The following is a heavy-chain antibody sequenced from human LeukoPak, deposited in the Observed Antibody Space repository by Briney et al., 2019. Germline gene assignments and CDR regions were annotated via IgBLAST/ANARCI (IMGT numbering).Heavy chain of an antibody. CDR1: GYTFTGYY. J-gene: IGHJ4*02. Sequence: ASVKVSCKASGYTFTGYYMHWVRQAPGQGLEWMGWINPNSGSTNYAQKFQGRVTMTRDTSISTAYMELSRLRSDDTAVYYCARDRAASRVTDYWGQGTLVTVSS. V-gene: IGHV1-2*02. CDR3: ARDRAASRVTDY. D-gene: IGHD2-21*02. CDR2: INPNSGST.